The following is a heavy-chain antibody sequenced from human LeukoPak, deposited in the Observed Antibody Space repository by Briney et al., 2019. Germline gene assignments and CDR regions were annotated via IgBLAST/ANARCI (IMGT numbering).Heavy chain of an antibody. Sequence: SVKVSCEASGGTFSSYAISWVRQAPGQGLEWVGGIIPIFGTANYAQKFQGRVTITADESTSTAYMELSSLRSEDTAVYYCARRIAGRLINDAFDIWGQGTMVTVSS. CDR2: IIPIFGTA. CDR3: ARRIAGRLINDAFDI. V-gene: IGHV1-69*13. J-gene: IGHJ3*02. D-gene: IGHD6-6*01. CDR1: GGTFSSYA.